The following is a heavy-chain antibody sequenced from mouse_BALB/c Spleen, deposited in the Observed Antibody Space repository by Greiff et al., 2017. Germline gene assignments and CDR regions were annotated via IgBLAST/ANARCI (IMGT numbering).Heavy chain of an antibody. CDR1: GYSITSGYY. J-gene: IGHJ2*01. D-gene: IGHD4-1*01. V-gene: IGHV3-6*02. Sequence: DVQLQESGPGLVKPSQSLSLTCSVTGYSITSGYYWNWIRQFPGNKLEWMGYISYDGSNNYNPSLKNRISITRDTSKNQFFLKLNSVTTEDTATYYCASSLTGTSYWGQGTTLTVSS. CDR3: ASSLTGTSY. CDR2: ISYDGSN.